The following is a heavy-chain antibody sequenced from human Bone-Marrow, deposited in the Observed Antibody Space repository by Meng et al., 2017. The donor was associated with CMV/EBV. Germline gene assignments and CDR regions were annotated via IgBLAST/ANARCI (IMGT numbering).Heavy chain of an antibody. D-gene: IGHD5-12*01. Sequence: GESLKISCAASGFTVSNNYMSWVRQAPGKGLEWVSIIYSGGSTYYADSVKGRFTISRDNSKNTVYLQMNSLRAEDTAVYYCAREAYEYGYYGMDVWGQGTTVTAP. CDR1: GFTVSNNY. CDR2: IYSGGST. J-gene: IGHJ6*02. CDR3: AREAYEYGYYGMDV. V-gene: IGHV3-53*01.